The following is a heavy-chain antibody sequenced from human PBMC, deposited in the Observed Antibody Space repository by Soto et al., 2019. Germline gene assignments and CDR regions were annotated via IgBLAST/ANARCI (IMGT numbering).Heavy chain of an antibody. J-gene: IGHJ4*02. CDR1: GGSFSAYY. CDR2: INHRGST. CDR3: ARGVGYAGVDY. D-gene: IGHD5-12*01. Sequence: QVQLQQWGAGLLKPSETLSLTCAVYGGSFSAYYWSWIRQPPGKGLEWIGEINHRGSTTYNPSLKSRVTISVDRSQNQFSLKLSSVTAADTALYYGARGVGYAGVDYWGQGTLVTVSS. V-gene: IGHV4-34*01.